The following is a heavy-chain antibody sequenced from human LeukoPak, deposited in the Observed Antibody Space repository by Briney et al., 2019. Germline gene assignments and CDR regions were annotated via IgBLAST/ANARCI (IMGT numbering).Heavy chain of an antibody. CDR2: ISYDGSNK. D-gene: IGHD6-13*01. V-gene: IGHV3-30-3*01. CDR1: GFTFSSYA. CDR3: ARVHSSSWYGAFDI. Sequence: GGSLRLSCAASGFTFSSYAMHWVRQVPGKGLEWVAVISYDGSNKYYADSVKGRFTISRDNSKNTLYLQMNSLRAEDTAVYYCARVHSSSWYGAFDIWGQGTMVTVSS. J-gene: IGHJ3*02.